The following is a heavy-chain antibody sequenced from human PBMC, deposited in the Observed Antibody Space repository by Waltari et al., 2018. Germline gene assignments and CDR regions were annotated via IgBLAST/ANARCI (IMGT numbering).Heavy chain of an antibody. Sequence: VRQMPGKGLDWMGIIYPGDSDTRYSPSFQGQVTISADKSIRTAYLQWSSLKASDTAMYYCARSDGDYFDYWGQGTLVNVSS. CDR3: ARSDGDYFDY. D-gene: IGHD3-3*01. J-gene: IGHJ4*02. V-gene: IGHV5-51*01. CDR2: IYPGDSDT.